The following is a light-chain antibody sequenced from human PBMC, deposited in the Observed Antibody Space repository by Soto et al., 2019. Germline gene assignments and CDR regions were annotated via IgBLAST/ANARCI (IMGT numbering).Light chain of an antibody. Sequence: QYVLTQPPSASGSPGQSVTISCTGTSSDVGGYNYVSWYQQHPGKAPKLMIYEVSKRPSRVPDRFSGSKSGNTASLTVSGLQAEDEADYYCSSYAGSNNLVVFGGGTKLTVL. CDR3: SSYAGSNNLVV. J-gene: IGLJ2*01. CDR2: EVS. CDR1: SSDVGGYNY. V-gene: IGLV2-8*01.